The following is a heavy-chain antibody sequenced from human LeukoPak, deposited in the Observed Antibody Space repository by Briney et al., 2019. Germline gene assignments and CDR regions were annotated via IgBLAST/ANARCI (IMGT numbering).Heavy chain of an antibody. J-gene: IGHJ4*02. V-gene: IGHV1-18*01. CDR1: GYTFTSYG. Sequence: GASVKVSCKASGYTFTSYGISWVRQAPGQGLEWMGWISAYNGNTNYAQKLQGRVTMTTDTSTSTAYMELRSLRSDDTAVYYCARDRRSSSGWSLEYYFDYWGQGTLVTVSS. D-gene: IGHD6-19*01. CDR3: ARDRRSSSGWSLEYYFDY. CDR2: ISAYNGNT.